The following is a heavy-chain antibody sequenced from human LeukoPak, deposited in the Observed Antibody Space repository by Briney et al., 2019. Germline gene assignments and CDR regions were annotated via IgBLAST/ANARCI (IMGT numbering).Heavy chain of an antibody. CDR3: ARSTGGWSYFNH. CDR1: GGSISSTY. Sequence: SETLSLTCTVSGGSISSTYWSWIRQPPAKGLEWIGYIYDSGTTNYNPSLKSRATISEDMSKNQFSLKVRSVTAADTAVYYCARSTGGWSYFNHWGQGILVTVSS. D-gene: IGHD6-19*01. CDR2: IYDSGTT. J-gene: IGHJ4*02. V-gene: IGHV4-59*01.